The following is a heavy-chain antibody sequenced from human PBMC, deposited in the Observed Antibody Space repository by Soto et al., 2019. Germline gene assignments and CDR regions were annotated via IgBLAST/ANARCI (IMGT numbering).Heavy chain of an antibody. V-gene: IGHV3-30-3*01. CDR3: ARRTGTAPRFDY. D-gene: IGHD1-7*01. Sequence: QVQLVESGGGVVQPGRSLRLSCSASGFTFSDFEMYWVRQAPGKGLDWVSFISYDGSNQYYAGSVKGRFTVSRDNSKNTLFLLMNSLRPEDKAVYFCARRTGTAPRFDYWGQGTLVTVSS. CDR1: GFTFSDFE. J-gene: IGHJ4*02. CDR2: ISYDGSNQ.